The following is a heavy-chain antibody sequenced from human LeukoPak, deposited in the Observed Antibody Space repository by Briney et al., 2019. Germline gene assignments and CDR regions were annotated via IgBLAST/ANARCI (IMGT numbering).Heavy chain of an antibody. CDR1: GFTFSTYA. V-gene: IGHV3-23*01. D-gene: IGHD3-9*01. CDR3: AKASPALLQYFDWSPPDY. J-gene: IGHJ4*02. Sequence: GGSLRLSCVASGFTFSTYAMNWVRQAPGKGLEWVSAISGNGDSTYYADSVKGRFTISRDNPKNTLYLQMNSLRAEDTAVYYCAKASPALLQYFDWSPPDYWGQGTLVTVSS. CDR2: ISGNGDST.